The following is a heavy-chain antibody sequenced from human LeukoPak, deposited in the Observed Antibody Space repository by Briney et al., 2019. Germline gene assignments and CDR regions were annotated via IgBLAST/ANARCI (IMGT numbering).Heavy chain of an antibody. CDR2: ISGSGGST. Sequence: GGSLRLSCAASGFTFSSYAMSWVRQAPGKGLEWVSAISGSGGSTYYADSVKGRFTIPRDNSKNTLYLQMNSLRAEDTAVYYCAKDYYYGSGSYTGFDYWGQGTLVTVSS. CDR3: AKDYYYGSGSYTGFDY. CDR1: GFTFSSYA. V-gene: IGHV3-23*01. J-gene: IGHJ4*02. D-gene: IGHD3-10*01.